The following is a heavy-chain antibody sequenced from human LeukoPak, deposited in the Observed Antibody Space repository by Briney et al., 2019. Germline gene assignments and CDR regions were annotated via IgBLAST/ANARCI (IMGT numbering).Heavy chain of an antibody. Sequence: PSETLSLTCTVAGGSISSSSYYWGWIRQPPGKGLEWIGSIYYSGSTYYNPSLKSRVTISVDTSKNQFSLKLSSVTAADTAVYYCAREGSWSYYYYGMDVWGQGTTVTVSS. J-gene: IGHJ6*02. CDR2: IYYSGST. CDR1: GGSISSSSYY. CDR3: AREGSWSYYYYGMDV. D-gene: IGHD6-13*01. V-gene: IGHV4-39*07.